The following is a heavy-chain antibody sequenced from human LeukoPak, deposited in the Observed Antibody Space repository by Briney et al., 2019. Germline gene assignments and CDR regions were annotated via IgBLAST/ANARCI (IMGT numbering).Heavy chain of an antibody. J-gene: IGHJ4*02. CDR2: IYSSGST. V-gene: IGHV4-39*01. Sequence: SETLSLTCTVSGGSISSSSYYWGWIRQSPGQGLEWIGSIYSSGSTYYNPSLKSRVTISIDTSKNQLSLKMCSVTAADTALYYCASNEWSGYYFDYWGQGTLVTVSS. CDR3: ASNEWSGYYFDY. D-gene: IGHD3-3*01. CDR1: GGSISSSSYY.